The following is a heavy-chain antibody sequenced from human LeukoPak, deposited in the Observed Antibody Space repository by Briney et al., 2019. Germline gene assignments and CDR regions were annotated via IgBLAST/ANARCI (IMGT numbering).Heavy chain of an antibody. Sequence: GGSLRLSCTTSGFTFSSYWMNWVRQAPGTGLEWVANINQDGSTKYYLDSVKGRFTISRDNAKNSLYLQMNSLRAEDTAVYYCAAGTPYYDILTGYYLGAFDIWGQGTMVTVSS. CDR2: INQDGSTK. V-gene: IGHV3-7*01. J-gene: IGHJ3*02. D-gene: IGHD3-9*01. CDR3: AAGTPYYDILTGYYLGAFDI. CDR1: GFTFSSYW.